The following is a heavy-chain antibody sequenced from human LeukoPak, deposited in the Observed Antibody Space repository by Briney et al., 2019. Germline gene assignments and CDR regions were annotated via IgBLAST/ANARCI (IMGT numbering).Heavy chain of an antibody. J-gene: IGHJ1*01. CDR1: GFTFSDYY. V-gene: IGHV3-11*06. CDR3: SSGWYEGYFQH. CDR2: ISSSSSYT. Sequence: GGSLRLSCAASGFTFSDYYMSWIRQAPGKGLEWVSYISSSSSYTNYADSVKGRFTISRDNAKNSLYLQMNSLRAEDTAVYYCSSGWYEGYFQHRGQGTLVTVSS. D-gene: IGHD6-19*01.